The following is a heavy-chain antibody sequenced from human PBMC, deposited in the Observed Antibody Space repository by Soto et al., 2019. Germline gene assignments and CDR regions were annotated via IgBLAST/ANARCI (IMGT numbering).Heavy chain of an antibody. Sequence: GGSLRLSCTASGFTFRSSAMSWVRQAPGEVLEWVSAISGSGGSTYYADSVKGRFTISRDNSKNTLYLQMNSLRAEDTAVYYCAKVGPHGSGSYPYYYYGMDVWGQGT. CDR1: GFTFRSSA. J-gene: IGHJ6*02. CDR2: ISGSGGST. V-gene: IGHV3-23*01. CDR3: AKVGPHGSGSYPYYYYGMDV. D-gene: IGHD3-10*01.